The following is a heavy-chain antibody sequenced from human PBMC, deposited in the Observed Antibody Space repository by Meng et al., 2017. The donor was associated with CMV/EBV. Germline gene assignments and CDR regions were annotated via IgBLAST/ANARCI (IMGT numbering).Heavy chain of an antibody. Sequence: ASVKVSCKASGYTFTGYYMHWVRQAPGQGPEWMGWINPNSGGTNYAQKFQGRVTMTRDTSISTAYMELSRLRSDDTAVYYCARDSHCSSTSCPLDYWGQGTLVTVSS. CDR3: ARDSHCSSTSCPLDY. CDR1: GYTFTGYY. J-gene: IGHJ4*02. V-gene: IGHV1-2*02. CDR2: INPNSGGT. D-gene: IGHD2-2*01.